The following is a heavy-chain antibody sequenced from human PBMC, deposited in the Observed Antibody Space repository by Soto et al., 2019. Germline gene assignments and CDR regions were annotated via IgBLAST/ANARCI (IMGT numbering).Heavy chain of an antibody. D-gene: IGHD3-9*01. Sequence: SETLSLTCTVSGGSMSSGGYYWSWIRQHPGKGLEWIGYIYYSGSTYYNPSLKSRVTISVDTSKNQFSLKLSSVTAADTAVYYCARGLLRYFDWLRNNWFDPWGQGTLVTVSS. CDR1: GGSMSSGGYY. CDR2: IYYSGST. CDR3: ARGLLRYFDWLRNNWFDP. J-gene: IGHJ5*02. V-gene: IGHV4-31*03.